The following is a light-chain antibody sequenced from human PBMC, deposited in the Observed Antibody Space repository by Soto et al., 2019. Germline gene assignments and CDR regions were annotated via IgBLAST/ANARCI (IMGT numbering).Light chain of an antibody. J-gene: IGKJ5*01. CDR1: QSVSSD. CDR3: QQYNNWPPIT. V-gene: IGKV3-15*01. CDR2: GAF. Sequence: EIVTTQSPVTLSVSPGERATLSCRTSQSVSSDLAWYQQKPGQAPRLLIYGAFNRATGVPARFSGSGSGTESTLTISSLQSEDSAVYYCQQYNNWPPITFGQGTRLEIK.